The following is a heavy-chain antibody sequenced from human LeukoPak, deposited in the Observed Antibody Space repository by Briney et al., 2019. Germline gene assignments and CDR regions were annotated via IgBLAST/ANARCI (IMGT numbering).Heavy chain of an antibody. CDR3: ARDLPGGAKAFNI. Sequence: PGGSLRLSRAASGFSFSGSGMHWVRQSPGKGPEWVAFIRYDESVKSYANSVKGRFTGSGDNSKNTLFLQMNNLRAEDTAVYYCARDLPGGAKAFNIWGLGTMVIVSS. D-gene: IGHD3-16*01. CDR1: GFSFSGSG. J-gene: IGHJ3*02. CDR2: IRYDESVK. V-gene: IGHV3-30*02.